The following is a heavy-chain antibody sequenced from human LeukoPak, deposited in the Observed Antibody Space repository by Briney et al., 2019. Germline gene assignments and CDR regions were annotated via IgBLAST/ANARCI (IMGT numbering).Heavy chain of an antibody. J-gene: IGHJ4*02. CDR3: ARSEYSSSSLEIDY. CDR1: GYTFTSHG. CDR2: ITAYTGNT. Sequence: ASVKVSCKASGYTFTSHGISGVRQAPGQGLEWMGWITAYTGNTNYAQKLQGRVTMTTDTSTSTGYMELRSLRSDDTAVYYCARSEYSSSSLEIDYWGQGTLVTVSS. D-gene: IGHD6-6*01. V-gene: IGHV1-18*01.